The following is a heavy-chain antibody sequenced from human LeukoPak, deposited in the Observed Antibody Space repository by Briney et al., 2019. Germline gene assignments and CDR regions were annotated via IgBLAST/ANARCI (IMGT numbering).Heavy chain of an antibody. V-gene: IGHV4-34*01. CDR1: GGSFSGYY. CDR3: AKGYESSGYFN. CDR2: INHSGST. Sequence: PSETLSLTCAVYGGSFSGYYWSWIRQPPGKWLEWIGEINHSGSTNYNPSLKSRVTISVDTSKNQFSLKLSSVTAADTAVYYCAKGYESSGYFNWGQGTLVTVSS. J-gene: IGHJ4*02. D-gene: IGHD3-22*01.